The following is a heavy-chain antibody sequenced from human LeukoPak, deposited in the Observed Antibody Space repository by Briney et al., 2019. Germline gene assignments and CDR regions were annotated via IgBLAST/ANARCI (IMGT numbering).Heavy chain of an antibody. CDR1: GFTFSSYA. CDR2: ISGSGGST. V-gene: IGHV3-23*01. J-gene: IGHJ4*02. D-gene: IGHD1-26*01. Sequence: PGGSLRLSCAASGFTFSSYAMSWVCQAPGKGLEWVSAISGSGGSTYYADSVKGRFTISRDNAKNTLLLQMNSLRAEDTAVYYCVRDGVGAPPFDYWGQGVLVTVSS. CDR3: VRDGVGAPPFDY.